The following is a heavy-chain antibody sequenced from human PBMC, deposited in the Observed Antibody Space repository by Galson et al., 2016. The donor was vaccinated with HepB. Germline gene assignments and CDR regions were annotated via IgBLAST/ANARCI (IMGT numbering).Heavy chain of an antibody. CDR1: GGSLSSTTYY. V-gene: IGHV4-39*07. Sequence: ETLSLTCTVSGGSLSSTTYYWGWIRQPPGKGLEWIGNVYSTGSSYYNPSLKGRVTISADTSKNQVSLNLSSMTAADTAVYFCAGGNCSGGTCYPSYHYDYYGLAVWGRGTTVTVSS. CDR3: AGGNCSGGTCYPSYHYDYYGLAV. J-gene: IGHJ6*02. CDR2: VYSTGSS. D-gene: IGHD2-15*01.